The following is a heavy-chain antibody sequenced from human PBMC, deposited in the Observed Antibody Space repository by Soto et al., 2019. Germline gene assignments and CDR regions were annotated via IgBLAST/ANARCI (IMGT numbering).Heavy chain of an antibody. CDR3: VRSWMGTINFDY. CDR2: INPNSGGT. J-gene: IGHJ4*02. Sequence: GASVKVSCKASGYTFTGSYMHWVRQAPGQGLEWMGWINPNSGGTNYAQKFQGWVTMTRDTSISTVYMELSRLKSDDTAVYFCVRSWMGTINFDYWGRGTLVTFSS. CDR1: GYTFTGSY. D-gene: IGHD5-12*01. V-gene: IGHV1-2*04.